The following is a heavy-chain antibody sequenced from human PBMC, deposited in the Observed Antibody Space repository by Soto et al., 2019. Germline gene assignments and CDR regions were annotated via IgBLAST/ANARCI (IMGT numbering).Heavy chain of an antibody. CDR1: GFTFSSYA. CDR3: ARAGDTVTTTYYFDY. Sequence: GGSLRLSCAASGFTFSSYAMHWVRQAPGKGLEWVAVISYDGSNKYYADSVKGRFTISRDNSKNTLYLQMNSLRAEDTAVYYCARAGDTVTTTYYFDYWGQGTLVTVSS. D-gene: IGHD4-17*01. V-gene: IGHV3-30-3*01. CDR2: ISYDGSNK. J-gene: IGHJ4*02.